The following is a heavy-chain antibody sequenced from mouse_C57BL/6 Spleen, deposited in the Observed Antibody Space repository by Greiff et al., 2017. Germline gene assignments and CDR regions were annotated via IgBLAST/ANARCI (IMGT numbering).Heavy chain of an antibody. Sequence: VQLQQSGAELARPGASVKLSCKASGYTFTSYGISWVKQRTGQGLEWIGEIYPRSGNTYYNEKFKGKATLTADKSSSTAYMELRSLTSEVSAVYFCARSNYYGSSNPYFDYWGQGTTLTVSS. J-gene: IGHJ2*01. CDR1: GYTFTSYG. CDR2: IYPRSGNT. CDR3: ARSNYYGSSNPYFDY. D-gene: IGHD1-1*01. V-gene: IGHV1-81*01.